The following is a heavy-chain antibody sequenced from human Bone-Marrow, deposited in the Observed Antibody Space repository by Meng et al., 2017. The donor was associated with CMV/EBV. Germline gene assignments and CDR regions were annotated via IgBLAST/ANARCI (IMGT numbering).Heavy chain of an antibody. V-gene: IGHV3-48*04. Sequence: GGSLRLSCAASGFTFSSYSMNWVRQAPGKGLEWVSYISSSSSTIYYADSVKGRFTISRDNAKNSLYLQMNSLRAEDTAVYYCARDGLGDFADYWGQGTLVTVSS. CDR3: ARDGLGDFADY. CDR1: GFTFSSYS. D-gene: IGHD3-16*01. CDR2: ISSSSSTI. J-gene: IGHJ4*02.